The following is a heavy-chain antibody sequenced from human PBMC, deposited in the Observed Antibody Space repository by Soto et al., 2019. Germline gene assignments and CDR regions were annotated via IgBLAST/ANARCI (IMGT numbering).Heavy chain of an antibody. CDR3: VTWGGYCSSTSCPQPFDY. D-gene: IGHD2-2*01. CDR1: GGTFSSYA. Sequence: SVKVSCKASGGTFSSYAISWVRQAPGQGLEWMGRIIPIFGTANYAQKFQGRVTITTDKSTSTVYMELSSLRSEDTALYYCVTWGGYCSSTSCPQPFDYWGQGTLVTVSS. J-gene: IGHJ4*02. CDR2: IIPIFGTA. V-gene: IGHV1-69*05.